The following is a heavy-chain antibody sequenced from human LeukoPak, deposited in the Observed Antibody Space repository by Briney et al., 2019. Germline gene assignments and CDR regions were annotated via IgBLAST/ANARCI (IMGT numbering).Heavy chain of an antibody. V-gene: IGHV4-59*08. J-gene: IGHJ4*02. CDR3: ARHFAYSSSSYFDY. CDR1: GGSVSDYY. D-gene: IGHD6-6*01. Sequence: PSETLSLTCSVSGGSVSDYYWSWIRQPPGKGLEWIGYVYYTGSTNYNPSLKSRVTMFEDKSKNQFSLRLYSVTVADTAVYYCARHFAYSSSSYFDYWGQGSLVTVSS. CDR2: VYYTGST.